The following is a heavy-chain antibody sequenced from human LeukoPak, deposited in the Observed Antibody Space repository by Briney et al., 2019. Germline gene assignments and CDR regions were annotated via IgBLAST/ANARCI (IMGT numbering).Heavy chain of an antibody. Sequence: SETLSLTCTVSGYSISSGYYWGWIRQPPGKGLEWIGSIYHSGSTYYNPSLKSRVTISADTSKNQFSLKLSSVTAADTAVYYCAVAAAGFIDYWGQGTLVTVSS. V-gene: IGHV4-38-2*02. CDR1: GYSISSGYY. D-gene: IGHD6-13*01. J-gene: IGHJ4*02. CDR2: IYHSGST. CDR3: AVAAAGFIDY.